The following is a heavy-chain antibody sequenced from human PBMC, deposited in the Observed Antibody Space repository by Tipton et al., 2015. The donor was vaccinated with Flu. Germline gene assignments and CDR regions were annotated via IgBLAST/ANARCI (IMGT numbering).Heavy chain of an antibody. J-gene: IGHJ6*02. CDR3: ARDSTMVRGVIFYYYGMDV. V-gene: IGHV4-61*02. Sequence: LRLSCTVSGGSISSGSYYWSWIRQPAGKGLEWIGRIYTSGSTNYNPSLKSRVTISVDTSKSQFSLKLSSVTAADTAVYYCARDSTMVRGVIFYYYGMDVWGQGTTVTVSS. CDR2: IYTSGST. CDR1: GGSISSGSYY. D-gene: IGHD3-10*01.